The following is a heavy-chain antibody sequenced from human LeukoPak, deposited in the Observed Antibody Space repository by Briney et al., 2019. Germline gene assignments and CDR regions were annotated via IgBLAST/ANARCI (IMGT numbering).Heavy chain of an antibody. V-gene: IGHV3-23*01. J-gene: IGHJ4*02. CDR1: GFTFSSFS. Sequence: PGGSLRLSCAASGFTFSSFSMTWVRQAPGKGREWVSSIIVSGTTYYADSVKGRFTISRDSFRGTLFLQMDSLRVEDTAVYFCAKGSVGNADFASWGQGALVTVSS. D-gene: IGHD6-25*01. CDR2: IIVSGTT. CDR3: AKGSVGNADFAS.